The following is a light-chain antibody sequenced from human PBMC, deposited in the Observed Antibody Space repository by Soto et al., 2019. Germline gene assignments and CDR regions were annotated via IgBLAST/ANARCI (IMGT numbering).Light chain of an antibody. CDR2: GAS. J-gene: IGKJ1*01. CDR3: QQYGSSPLWT. V-gene: IGKV3-20*01. Sequence: TQSASTVSVSPGERVTLSCRASETVSTNLAWYQQKPGQAPRLLIYGASSRATGIPDRFSGSGSGTDFTLTISRLEPEDFAVYYCQQYGSSPLWTFGQGTKVDIK. CDR1: ETVSTN.